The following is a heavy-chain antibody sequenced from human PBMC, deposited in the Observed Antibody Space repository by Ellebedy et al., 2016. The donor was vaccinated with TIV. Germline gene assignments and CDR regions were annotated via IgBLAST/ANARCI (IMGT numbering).Heavy chain of an antibody. V-gene: IGHV4-39*01. J-gene: IGHJ5*02. Sequence: SETLSLTCTVSGGSLSRSSSYWGWIRQSPQKGLEWIGSIYYTGSTFYNPSLKSRVTISVDTSKNQFSLRLTSVTAADTAVYYCARWFGELLYVRWFDPWGQGTLVTVSS. CDR1: GGSLSRSSSY. CDR2: IYYTGST. D-gene: IGHD3-10*01. CDR3: ARWFGELLYVRWFDP.